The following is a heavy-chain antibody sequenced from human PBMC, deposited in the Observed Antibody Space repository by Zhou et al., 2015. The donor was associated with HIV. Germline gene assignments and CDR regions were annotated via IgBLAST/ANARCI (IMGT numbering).Heavy chain of an antibody. CDR3: ALFAQGTWYSSSWYSDRRWFDP. CDR2: ISAYNGNT. J-gene: IGHJ5*02. D-gene: IGHD6-13*01. Sequence: QVQLVQSGAEVKKPGASVKVSCKASGYTFTSYGISWVRQAPGQGLEWMGWISAYNGNTNYAQKLQGRVTMTTDTSTSTAYMELRSLRSDDTAVYYCALFAQGTWYSSSWYSDRRWFDPWGQGTLVTVSS. V-gene: IGHV1-18*01. CDR1: GYTFTSYG.